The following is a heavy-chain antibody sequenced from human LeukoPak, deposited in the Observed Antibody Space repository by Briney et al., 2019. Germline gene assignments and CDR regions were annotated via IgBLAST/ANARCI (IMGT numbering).Heavy chain of an antibody. Sequence: GGSLRLSCAASGFTFSSYWMSWVRQALGKGLEWVANIKQDGSEKYYVDSVKGRFTISRDNAKNSLYLQMNSLRAEDTAVYYCARAFMYYDFWSGYCFDYWGQGTLVTVSS. CDR3: ARAFMYYDFWSGYCFDY. V-gene: IGHV3-7*01. CDR2: IKQDGSEK. J-gene: IGHJ4*02. CDR1: GFTFSSYW. D-gene: IGHD3-3*01.